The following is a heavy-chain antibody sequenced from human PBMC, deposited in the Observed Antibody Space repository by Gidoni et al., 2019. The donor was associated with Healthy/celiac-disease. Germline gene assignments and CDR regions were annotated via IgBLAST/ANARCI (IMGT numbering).Heavy chain of an antibody. CDR1: GGSFSGYY. D-gene: IGHD7-27*01. CDR3: ATGSLGYYFDY. CDR2: INHSGST. Sequence: QVQLQQWGAGLLKPSETLSLTCAVYGGSFSGYYWSWIRQPPGKGLEWIGEINHSGSTNYNPSPPSRVTISVDTSKNQFSLKLSSVTAADTAVYYCATGSLGYYFDYWGQGTLVTVSS. V-gene: IGHV4-34*01. J-gene: IGHJ4*02.